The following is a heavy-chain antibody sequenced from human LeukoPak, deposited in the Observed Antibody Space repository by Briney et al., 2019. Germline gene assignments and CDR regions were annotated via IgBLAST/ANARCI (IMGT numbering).Heavy chain of an antibody. CDR3: VRLRRNSDTSGFYYYYDF. CDR2: ISVRSNYI. CDR1: GYTFISYS. J-gene: IGHJ4*02. V-gene: IGHV3-21*01. D-gene: IGHD3-22*01. Sequence: GGSLRLSCLASGYTFISYSINWVRQAPGKGLEWVSSISVRSNYIYYADSVRGRFRISRDDARDSLYLQMNSLRAEDTAVYYCVRLRRNSDTSGFYYYYDFWGQGTLVTVSS.